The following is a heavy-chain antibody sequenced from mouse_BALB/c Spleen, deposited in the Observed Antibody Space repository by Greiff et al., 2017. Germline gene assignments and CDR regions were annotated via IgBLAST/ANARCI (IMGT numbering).Heavy chain of an antibody. V-gene: IGHV1S127*01. CDR3: TGFYYGAPLAY. Sequence: QVQLQQSGAELVKPGASVKMSCKASGYTFTSYWMHWVKQRPGQGLEWIGVIDPSDSYTSYNQKFKGKATLTVDTSSSTAYMQLSSLTSEDSAVYCCTGFYYGAPLAYWGQGTLVTVSA. D-gene: IGHD1-2*01. J-gene: IGHJ3*01. CDR2: IDPSDSYT. CDR1: GYTFTSYW.